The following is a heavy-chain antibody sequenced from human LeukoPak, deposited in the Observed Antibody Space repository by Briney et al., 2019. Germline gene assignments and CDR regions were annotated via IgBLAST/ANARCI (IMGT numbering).Heavy chain of an antibody. CDR3: AKVLTGSQDY. J-gene: IGHJ4*02. D-gene: IGHD1-14*01. V-gene: IGHV3-11*05. CDR1: GFTFSDYY. CDR2: ISPGSSFT. Sequence: GGSLRLSCAASGFTFSDYYLSWIRQPPGKGLEWVSYISPGSSFTNYADSVKDRFTISRDNAKNSVYLQMNSLRAADTAVYYCAKVLTGSQDYWGQGTLVTVSS.